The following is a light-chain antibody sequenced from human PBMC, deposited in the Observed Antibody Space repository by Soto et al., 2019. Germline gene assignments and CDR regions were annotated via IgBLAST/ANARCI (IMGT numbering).Light chain of an antibody. J-gene: IGKJ3*01. CDR1: QSVSYY. Sequence: EIVLTQSPATLSLSPGERATLSCRASQSVSYYLAWYQQKPGQAPRLLIYDASNRATGIPARFSGSGSGTDFTLTISSLEPEDSAIYYCQQRYNWQGITCGPGTKVDI. CDR2: DAS. CDR3: QQRYNWQGIT. V-gene: IGKV3-11*01.